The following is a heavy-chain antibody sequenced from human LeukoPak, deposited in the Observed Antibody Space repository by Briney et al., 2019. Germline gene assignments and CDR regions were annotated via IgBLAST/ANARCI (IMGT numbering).Heavy chain of an antibody. J-gene: IGHJ6*03. CDR2: ISSSGSTI. CDR3: AKAASKRTDYGDYAFYYYMDV. D-gene: IGHD4-17*01. V-gene: IGHV3-48*03. CDR1: GFTFSSYE. Sequence: GGSLRLSCAASGFTFSSYEMNWVRQAPGKGLEWVSYISSSGSTIYYADSVKGRFTISRDDSKNTLYLQMNSLRAEDTAVYYCAKAASKRTDYGDYAFYYYMDVWGKGTTVTISS.